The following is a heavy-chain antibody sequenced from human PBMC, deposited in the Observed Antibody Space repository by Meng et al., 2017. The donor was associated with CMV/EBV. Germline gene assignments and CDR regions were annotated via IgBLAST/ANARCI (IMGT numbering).Heavy chain of an antibody. D-gene: IGHD2-8*01. CDR2: LYYTGST. V-gene: IGHV4-39*01. Sequence: SETLSLTCTVSGGSISSSSYYWGWVRQPPGQGFEWIGSLYYTGSTYYNTSLGSRVTMSVDTSRNQFSLKLSSVTAADTAVYYCARQGGASPTNGVFWGPGILVTVSS. CDR3: ARQGGASPTNGVF. J-gene: IGHJ4*02. CDR1: GGSISSSSYY.